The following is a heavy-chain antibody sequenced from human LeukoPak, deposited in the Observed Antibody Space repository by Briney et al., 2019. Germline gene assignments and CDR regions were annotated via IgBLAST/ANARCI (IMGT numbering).Heavy chain of an antibody. J-gene: IGHJ4*02. CDR2: IGWDGSST. CDR1: GFTFDDYT. CDR3: ARGEYGDYSFDY. V-gene: IGHV3-43*01. Sequence: GGSLRLSCAASGFTFDDYTMHWVRQVPGKGLEWVSLIGWDGSSTSYADSVKGRFTISRDNAKNSLYLQMNSLRAEDTALYYCARGEYGDYSFDYWGQGTLVTVSS. D-gene: IGHD4-17*01.